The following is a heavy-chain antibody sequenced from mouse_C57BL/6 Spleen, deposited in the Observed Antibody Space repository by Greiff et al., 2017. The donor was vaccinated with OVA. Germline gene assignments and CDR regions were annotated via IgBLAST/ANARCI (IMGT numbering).Heavy chain of an antibody. D-gene: IGHD1-1*01. CDR2: ISSGGSYT. J-gene: IGHJ1*03. CDR1: GFTFSSYG. CDR3: ASLYGSAHWYFDV. V-gene: IGHV5-6*01. Sequence: EVKLMESGGDLVKPGGSLKLSCAASGFTFSSYGMSWVRQTPDKRLEWVATISSGGSYTYYPDSVKGRFTISRDNAKNTLYLQMSSLKSEDTAMYDCASLYGSAHWYFDVWGTGTTVTVSS.